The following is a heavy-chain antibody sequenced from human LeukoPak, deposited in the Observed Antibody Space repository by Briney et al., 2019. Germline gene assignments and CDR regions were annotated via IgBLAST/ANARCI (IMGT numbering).Heavy chain of an antibody. CDR1: GGSISSGGYS. CDR2: IYHSGST. J-gene: IGHJ4*02. CDR3: ARHDAASTVTIDY. D-gene: IGHD4-17*01. Sequence: PSQTLSLTCAVSGGSISSGGYSWSWIRQPPGKGLEWIGYIYHSGSTYYNPSLKSRVTISVDRSKNQFSLKLSSVTAANTAVYYCARHDAASTVTIDYWGQGTLVTVSS. V-gene: IGHV4-30-2*01.